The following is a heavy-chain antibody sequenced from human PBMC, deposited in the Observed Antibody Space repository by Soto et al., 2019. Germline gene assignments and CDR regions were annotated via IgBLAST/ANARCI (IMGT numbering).Heavy chain of an antibody. Sequence: EVQLVESGGGLVQPGGSLRLSCAGSGFTFSSNWMHWVRQDPGKGLVWVSRLNSDGTSASYAYSVKGRFTISRDNAKNTLFLQMNSLTAEDTAMYYCARGPSGWFGFDYWGQGTLVTVSS. V-gene: IGHV3-74*01. CDR1: GFTFSSNW. CDR2: LNSDGTSA. CDR3: ARGPSGWFGFDY. D-gene: IGHD3-10*01. J-gene: IGHJ4*02.